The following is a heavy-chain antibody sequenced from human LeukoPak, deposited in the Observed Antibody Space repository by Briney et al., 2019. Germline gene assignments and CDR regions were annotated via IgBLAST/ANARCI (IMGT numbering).Heavy chain of an antibody. D-gene: IGHD6-19*01. Sequence: GGSLRLSCVAASGFRITNNWMTWIRRAPGKGLEWVANIKEDESQRYYLGSVKGRFTISRDNTKSSVYLQMNSLISEDTAVYYCAKKGGTSGWYDCFDIWGQGTLVTVSS. CDR2: IKEDESQR. J-gene: IGHJ4*02. CDR1: GFRITNNW. CDR3: AKKGGTSGWYDCFDI. V-gene: IGHV3-7*01.